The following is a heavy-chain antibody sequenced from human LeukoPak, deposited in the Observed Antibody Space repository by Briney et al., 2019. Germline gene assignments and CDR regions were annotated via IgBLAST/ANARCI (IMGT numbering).Heavy chain of an antibody. CDR3: ARVRKYSGYYSWYFDL. V-gene: IGHV3-30*03. CDR2: ISYDGSNK. Sequence: GGSLSLSCAAAGFTFSSYGVHWVRQAPGKGLEWVAVISYDGSNKYYADSVKGRFTISRENAKNSLYLQMNSLRAGDTAVYYCARVRKYSGYYSWYFDLWGRGTLVTVSS. J-gene: IGHJ2*01. CDR1: GFTFSSYG. D-gene: IGHD5-12*01.